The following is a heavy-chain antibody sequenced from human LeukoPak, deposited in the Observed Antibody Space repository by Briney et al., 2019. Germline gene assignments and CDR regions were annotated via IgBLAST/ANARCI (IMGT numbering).Heavy chain of an antibody. CDR3: ARADPMVRGVIDYFDY. CDR1: GYTFTGYY. CDR2: INPNSGGT. V-gene: IGHV1-2*04. J-gene: IGHJ4*02. D-gene: IGHD3-10*01. Sequence: ASVKVSCKASGYTFTGYYMHWVRQAPGQGLEWMGWINPNSGGTNYAQKFQGWVTMTRDTSISTAYMELSRLRSDDTAVYYCARADPMVRGVIDYFDYWGQGTLVTVSS.